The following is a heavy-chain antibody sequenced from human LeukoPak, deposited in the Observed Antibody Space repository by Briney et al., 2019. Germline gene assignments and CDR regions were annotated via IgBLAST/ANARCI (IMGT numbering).Heavy chain of an antibody. J-gene: IGHJ4*02. D-gene: IGHD1-26*01. CDR3: ARDLGSVAPSYFDY. CDR1: GYTFTSYG. Sequence: ASVKVSCKASGYTFTSYGISWVRQAPGQGLEWMGWISAYNGNTNYAQKLQGRVTMTADTSTSTAKMELRSLRSDDTAVYYCARDLGSVAPSYFDYWGQGTLATVSS. V-gene: IGHV1-18*01. CDR2: ISAYNGNT.